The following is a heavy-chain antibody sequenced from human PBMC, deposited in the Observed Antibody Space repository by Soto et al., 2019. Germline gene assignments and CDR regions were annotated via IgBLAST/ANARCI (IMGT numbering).Heavy chain of an antibody. CDR1: GYTFTSYD. CDR3: AWMSGPPTRAFDI. D-gene: IGHD6-25*01. CDR2: MNPNSGNT. Sequence: ASVKVSCKASGYTFTSYDINWVRQATGQGLEWMGWMNPNSGNTGYAQKFQGRVTMTRNTSISTTYMELSSLRSEDTAVYYCAWMSGPPTRAFDIWGQGTMVTVSS. V-gene: IGHV1-8*01. J-gene: IGHJ3*02.